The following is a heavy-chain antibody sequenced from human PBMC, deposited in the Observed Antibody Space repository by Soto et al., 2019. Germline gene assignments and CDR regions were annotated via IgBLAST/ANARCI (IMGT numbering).Heavy chain of an antibody. Sequence: HEHLVQSGAEVKRPGASLKVSCKASGYSFTGYYIHWVRQAPGQGLEWMGWINPDSGATNYAQTFQGRVTLTSDTSISTASMDLTSLTSDDTAVYYCARGDSTDCSNGVCSFFYNHDMDVWGQGTTVTVSS. CDR3: ARGDSTDCSNGVCSFFYNHDMDV. D-gene: IGHD2-8*01. CDR1: GYSFTGYY. CDR2: INPDSGAT. J-gene: IGHJ6*02. V-gene: IGHV1-2*02.